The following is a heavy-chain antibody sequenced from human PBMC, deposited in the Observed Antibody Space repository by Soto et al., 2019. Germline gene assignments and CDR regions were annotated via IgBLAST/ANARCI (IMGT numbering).Heavy chain of an antibody. Sequence: SAKLSCKASGVTFTSSAMQWARQAHGQRLEWIGWIVVGSGNTNYAQKFQERVTITRDMSTSTAYMELSSLRSEDTAVYYCAADRYSSGWYDGGYWGQGTLVTVSS. J-gene: IGHJ4*02. CDR2: IVVGSGNT. D-gene: IGHD6-19*01. CDR3: AADRYSSGWYDGGY. CDR1: GVTFTSSA. V-gene: IGHV1-58*02.